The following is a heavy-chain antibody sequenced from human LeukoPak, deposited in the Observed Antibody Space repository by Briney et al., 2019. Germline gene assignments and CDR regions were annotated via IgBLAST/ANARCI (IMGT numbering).Heavy chain of an antibody. CDR1: GFTFSSYA. CDR2: ISGSGGST. D-gene: IGHD3-10*01. V-gene: IGHV3-23*01. J-gene: IGHJ4*02. Sequence: GGSLRLSCAASGFTFSSYAMSWVRQAPGKGLEWVSAISGSGGSTYYADSVKGRFTISRDNSKNTLYLQMNSLRAEDTAVYYCARDQGLGHYFDSWGQGTLVTVSS. CDR3: ARDQGLGHYFDS.